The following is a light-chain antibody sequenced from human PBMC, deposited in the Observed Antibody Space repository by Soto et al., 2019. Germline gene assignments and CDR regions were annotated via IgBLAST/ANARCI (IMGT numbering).Light chain of an antibody. CDR1: QSLLHSNGYNY. J-gene: IGKJ4*01. CDR2: LGS. V-gene: IGKV2-28*01. CDR3: MQALQSPLT. Sequence: DIVMTQSPLSLPVTPGEPASISCRSSQSLLHSNGYNYLDWYLQKTRQSPQPLMYLGSNRASGDLDRVIVRGSGTDFTVKISRVQVEDVGVYYCMQALQSPLTFGGGTKVEIK.